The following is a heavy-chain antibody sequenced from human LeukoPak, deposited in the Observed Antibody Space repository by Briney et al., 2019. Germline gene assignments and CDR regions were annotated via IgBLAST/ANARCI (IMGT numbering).Heavy chain of an antibody. V-gene: IGHV3-23*01. Sequence: PGASLRLSCAASGFTFSSYAMSWVRQAPGKGLEWVSAISGSGGSTYYADSVKGRFTISRDNAKNSLYLQMNSLRAEDTAVYYCATGAAQLDYGMDVWGKGTTVTVSS. J-gene: IGHJ6*04. D-gene: IGHD5-24*01. CDR1: GFTFSSYA. CDR2: ISGSGGST. CDR3: ATGAAQLDYGMDV.